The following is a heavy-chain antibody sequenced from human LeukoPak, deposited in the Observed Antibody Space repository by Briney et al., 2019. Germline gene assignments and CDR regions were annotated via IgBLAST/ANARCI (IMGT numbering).Heavy chain of an antibody. Sequence: PGGSLRLSCEASGLTFDIYSMSWVRQAPGKGLEWVADISNSGGITMYADSVKGRFTISRDNAKSSLYLQMNSLGAEDTAVYYCARAIPDIVVVPAADYWGQGTLVTVSS. D-gene: IGHD2-2*01. CDR2: ISNSGGIT. CDR1: GLTFDIYS. CDR3: ARAIPDIVVVPAADY. V-gene: IGHV3-23*01. J-gene: IGHJ4*02.